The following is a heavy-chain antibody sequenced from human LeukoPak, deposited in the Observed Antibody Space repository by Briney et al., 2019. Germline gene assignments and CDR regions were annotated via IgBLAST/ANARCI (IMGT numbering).Heavy chain of an antibody. CDR2: MNPNSGNT. CDR1: GYTFTSYG. V-gene: IGHV1-8*03. Sequence: ASVKVSCKASGYTFTSYGISWVRQAPGQGLEWMGWMNPNSGNTGYAQKFQGRVTITRNTSISTAYMELSSLRSEDTAVYYCALRGGVAAAGELLNWGQGTLVTVSS. J-gene: IGHJ4*02. CDR3: ALRGGVAAAGELLN. D-gene: IGHD6-13*01.